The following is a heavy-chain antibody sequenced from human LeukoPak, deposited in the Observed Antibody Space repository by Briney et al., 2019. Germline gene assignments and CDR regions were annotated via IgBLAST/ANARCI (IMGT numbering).Heavy chain of an antibody. Sequence: PPETLSLTCTVSGGSISSGDYYWSWIRQPPGKGLEWIGYIYYSGSTYYNPSLKSRVTISVDTSKNQFFLKLSSVTAADTAVYYCARGGYTAYFYGMDVWGQGTTVSVAS. CDR2: IYYSGST. CDR1: GGSISSGDYY. CDR3: ARGGYTAYFYGMDV. D-gene: IGHD5-18*01. V-gene: IGHV4-30-4*01. J-gene: IGHJ6*02.